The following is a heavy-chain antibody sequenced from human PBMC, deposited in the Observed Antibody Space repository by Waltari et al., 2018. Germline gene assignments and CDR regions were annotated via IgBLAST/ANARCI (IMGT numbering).Heavy chain of an antibody. CDR2: IDHSGST. CDR3: AGLRFNYYYFYHMDV. CDR1: GGSFSNYY. Sequence: QVHLQQWGAGLLKPSETLSLTCGVSGGSFSNYYWSWIRQPPGRGLEWIGEIDHSGSTNYNPSLKSRVTLSVDTSKKVFSLRLTSVTAADTAIYYCAGLRFNYYYFYHMDVWGKGTTVTVSS. V-gene: IGHV4-34*02. D-gene: IGHD3-10*01. J-gene: IGHJ6*03.